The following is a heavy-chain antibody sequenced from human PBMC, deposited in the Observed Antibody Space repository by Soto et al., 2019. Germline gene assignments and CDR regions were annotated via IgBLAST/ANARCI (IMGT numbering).Heavy chain of an antibody. CDR2: IYYSGST. V-gene: IGHV4-61*01. J-gene: IGHJ4*02. CDR1: GGSISSGCYY. CDR3: ARRYGGTFDY. D-gene: IGHD2-15*01. Sequence: PSETLSLTCTVSGGSISSGCYYWSWIRQHPGKGLEWIGYIYYSGSTNYNPSPKSRVTISVDTSKNQFSLKLSSVTAADTAVYYCARRYGGTFDYWGQGTLVTVSS.